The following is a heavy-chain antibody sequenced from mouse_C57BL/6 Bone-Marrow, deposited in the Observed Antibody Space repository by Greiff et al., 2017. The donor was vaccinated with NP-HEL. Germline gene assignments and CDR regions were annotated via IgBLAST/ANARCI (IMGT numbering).Heavy chain of an antibody. J-gene: IGHJ2*01. Sequence: QVQLKHSGAELVRPGTSVKMSCKASGYTFTNYWIGWAKQRPGHGLEWIGDIYPGGGYTNYNEKFKGKATLTADKSSSTAYMQFSSLTSEDSAIYYCARSSSGDGSSLDYWGQGTTLTVSS. D-gene: IGHD1-1*01. CDR1: GYTFTNYW. CDR3: ARSSSGDGSSLDY. CDR2: IYPGGGYT. V-gene: IGHV1-63*01.